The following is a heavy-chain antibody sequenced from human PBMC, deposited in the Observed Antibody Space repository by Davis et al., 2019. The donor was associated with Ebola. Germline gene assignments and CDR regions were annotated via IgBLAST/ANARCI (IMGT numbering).Heavy chain of an antibody. J-gene: IGHJ6*04. CDR3: ARVLGRRNYYYGMDV. CDR2: ISSSGSYI. Sequence: SGLTFRSYSMNWVRQAPGKGLEWVSSISSSGSYIYYADSVKGRFTISRDNANNSLYLQMNSLRAEDTAVYYCARVLGRRNYYYGMDVWGKGTTVTVSS. V-gene: IGHV3-21*01. D-gene: IGHD3/OR15-3a*01. CDR1: GLTFRSYS.